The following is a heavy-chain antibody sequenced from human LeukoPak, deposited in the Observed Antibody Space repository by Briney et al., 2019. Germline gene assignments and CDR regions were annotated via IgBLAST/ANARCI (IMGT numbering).Heavy chain of an antibody. CDR1: GFIFNSYG. V-gene: IGHV3-30*02. CDR2: IGHDGRKT. J-gene: IGHJ4*02. Sequence: GGSLRLSCAASGFIFNSYGMHWVRQAPGKGLDWVAYIGHDGRKTYYADSVKGRFTISGDSSKNTLNLQMNSLRAEDTAVYYCARDVRIYYYDSSPDYWGQGALVTVSS. CDR3: ARDVRIYYYDSSPDY. D-gene: IGHD3-22*01.